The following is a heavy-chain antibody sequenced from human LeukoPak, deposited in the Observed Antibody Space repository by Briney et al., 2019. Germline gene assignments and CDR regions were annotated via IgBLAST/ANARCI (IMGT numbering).Heavy chain of an antibody. CDR2: ISYDDRNE. D-gene: IGHD2-2*01. CDR3: AKDLRYCSGTNCYYYFDS. CDR1: GFTFSSSG. V-gene: IGHV3-30*18. J-gene: IGHJ4*02. Sequence: QPGRSLRLSCAASGFTFSSSGMHWVRQAPGQGPEWVAFISYDDRNEYYADSVKGRFTVSRDTSKTTLYLQMNSLRPEDTAVYYCAKDLRYCSGTNCYYYFDSWGQGTLVTVSS.